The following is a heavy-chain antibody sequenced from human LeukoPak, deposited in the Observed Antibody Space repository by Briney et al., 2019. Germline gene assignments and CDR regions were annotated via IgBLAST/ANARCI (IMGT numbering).Heavy chain of an antibody. J-gene: IGHJ4*02. CDR2: ISSSSSYI. CDR3: ARVFRLAGFDY. V-gene: IGHV3-21*01. CDR1: GFTFSSYS. Sequence: GGSLRLSCAASGFTFSSYSMNWVRQAPGKGLEWVSSISSSSSYIYYADSVKGRFTISRDNAKNSLYLQMNSLRAEDTAVYYCARVFRLAGFDYWGQGTLVTVPS. D-gene: IGHD3/OR15-3a*01.